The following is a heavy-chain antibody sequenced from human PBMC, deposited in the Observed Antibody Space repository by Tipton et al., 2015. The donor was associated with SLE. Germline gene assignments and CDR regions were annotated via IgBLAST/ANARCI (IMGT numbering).Heavy chain of an antibody. D-gene: IGHD3-10*01. CDR1: GGSISSYY. CDR3: ARVLWFGEADWYFDL. V-gene: IGHV4-59*12. Sequence: TLSLTCTVSGGSISSYYWSWIRQPPGKGLEWIGYIYYSGSTNYNPSLKSRVTISIDTSKNQFSLNLSSVTAADTAVYYCARVLWFGEADWYFDLWGRGTLVTVSS. J-gene: IGHJ2*01. CDR2: IYYSGST.